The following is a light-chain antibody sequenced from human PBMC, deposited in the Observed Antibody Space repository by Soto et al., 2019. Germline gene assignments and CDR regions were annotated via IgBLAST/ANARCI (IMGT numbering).Light chain of an antibody. V-gene: IGLV1-44*01. CDR2: NSY. CDR1: SSNIGSKT. J-gene: IGLJ1*01. Sequence: TVTISCSGSSSNIGSKTVNWYQQLPGTVPKLLIYNSYQRPSGVPDRFSASKSGTSASLAISGLQSEDEADYYCSSWDASLNGYVFGTGTKVTVL. CDR3: SSWDASLNGYV.